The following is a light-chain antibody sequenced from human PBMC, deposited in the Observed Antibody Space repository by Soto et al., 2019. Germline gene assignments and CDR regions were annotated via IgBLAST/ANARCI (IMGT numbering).Light chain of an antibody. V-gene: IGKV1-39*01. CDR1: QRISRN. J-gene: IGKJ1*01. CDR2: GAS. Sequence: DIQMTQSPSSLSASVGDRVTITCRASQRISRNLNWYQQKPGTAPKLLMFGASTLQSGVPSRFSGSGSGIDFTLTITSLQPEDFAIYYCQQSYNTPRTFGQGTKVDIK. CDR3: QQSYNTPRT.